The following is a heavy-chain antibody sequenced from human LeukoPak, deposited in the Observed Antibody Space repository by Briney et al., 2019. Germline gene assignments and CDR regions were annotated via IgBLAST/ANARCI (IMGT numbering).Heavy chain of an antibody. V-gene: IGHV1-18*01. CDR3: ARVPADDYYYYYYYMDV. Sequence: GASVKVSCKASGYTFTSYGISWVRQAPGQGLEWMGWISAYNGNTNYAQKLQGRVTMTTDTSTSTAYMELRSLRSDDTAVYYCARVPADDYYYYYYYMDVWGKGTTVTVSS. CDR1: GYTFTSYG. D-gene: IGHD1-1*01. J-gene: IGHJ6*03. CDR2: ISAYNGNT.